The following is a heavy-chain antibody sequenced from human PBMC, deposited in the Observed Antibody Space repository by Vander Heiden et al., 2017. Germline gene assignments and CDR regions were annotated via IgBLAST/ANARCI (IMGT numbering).Heavy chain of an antibody. Sequence: QVQLVQSGAEVKKPGSSVKVSCKASGATSSSFAISWVRQPPGQGLEWMGGIIPILGTANYAQNFEGRVTITADESTSTAYMELSSMKTEHPAEYDCAGGGGDYKTYYYYGMDVWGQGTTVAVSS. V-gene: IGHV1-69*01. CDR3: AGGGGDYKTYYYYGMDV. CDR2: IIPILGTA. CDR1: GATSSSFA. J-gene: IGHJ6*02. D-gene: IGHD4-17*01.